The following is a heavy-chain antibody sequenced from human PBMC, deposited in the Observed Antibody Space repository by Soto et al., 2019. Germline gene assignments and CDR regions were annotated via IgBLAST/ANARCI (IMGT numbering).Heavy chain of an antibody. Sequence: QVQLVESGGGVVQPGRSLRLSCSASGFIYSSCAMHWVRQVPGKGLEWLAVVSHDGTLYPYADSVRGRFTISRDNSRKMLYLQMNSLRPDDMAVYYCVKDRSDTWSFDNWGQGTLVTVSS. CDR2: VSHDGTLY. CDR1: GFIYSSCA. D-gene: IGHD2-8*02. J-gene: IGHJ4*02. CDR3: VKDRSDTWSFDN. V-gene: IGHV3-30*18.